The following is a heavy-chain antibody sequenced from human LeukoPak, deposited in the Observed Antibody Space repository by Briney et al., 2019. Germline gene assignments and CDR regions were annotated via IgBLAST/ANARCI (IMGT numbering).Heavy chain of an antibody. J-gene: IGHJ4*02. CDR2: ISSGSSTI. V-gene: IGHV3-48*04. D-gene: IGHD3-22*01. CDR1: GFTLSSSN. CDR3: ARGSGYYYNY. Sequence: GGSLRLSCAASGFTLSSSNMHRVRQAPGKGLEWVSYISSGSSTIYYAASVKGRFTISRDNAKSSLYLQMNSLSAEDTAVYYCARGSGYYYNYWGQGTLVTVSS.